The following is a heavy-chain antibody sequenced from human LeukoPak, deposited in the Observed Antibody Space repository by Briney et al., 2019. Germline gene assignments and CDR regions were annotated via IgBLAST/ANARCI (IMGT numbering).Heavy chain of an antibody. D-gene: IGHD6-13*01. V-gene: IGHV4-59*01. CDR1: GGSISSYY. CDR3: ASTESAAGNFDY. CDR2: SYYSGST. Sequence: SETLSLTCTVSGGSISSYYWSWIRQPPGQGLEWMAYSYYSGSTNYNPSLKSRVTISVTTSKNQFSLKLSSVTAADTAVYYCASTESAAGNFDYWGQGTLVTVSS. J-gene: IGHJ4*02.